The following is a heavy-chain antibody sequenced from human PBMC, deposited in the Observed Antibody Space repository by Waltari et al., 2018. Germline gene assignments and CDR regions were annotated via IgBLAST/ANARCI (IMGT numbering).Heavy chain of an antibody. CDR1: GGSFSGYY. CDR3: ARGGAMVRASDY. CDR2: INQSGRH. D-gene: IGHD3-10*01. Sequence: QVQLQQWGAGLLKPSETLSLTCAVYGGSFSGYYWSWIRPPPGKGLWGIGEINQSGRHNSNPSLKRRVTISVDTSKNQFSLKLSSVTAADTAVYYCARGGAMVRASDYWGQGTLVTVSS. J-gene: IGHJ4*02. V-gene: IGHV4-34*01.